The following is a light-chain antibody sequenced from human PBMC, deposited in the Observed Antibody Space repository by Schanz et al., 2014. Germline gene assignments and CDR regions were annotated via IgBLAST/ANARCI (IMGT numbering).Light chain of an antibody. V-gene: IGKV1-39*01. J-gene: IGKJ4*01. CDR2: TAS. Sequence: DIQLTQSPSSLSASVGDRVTITCRASQSISSYLNWYQHKPGKAPNLLIYTASTLQSGVPSRFSGSGSGTDFTLTISSLQPEDFATYYCQQATGFPPTFGGGTKVEIK. CDR1: QSISSY. CDR3: QQATGFPPT.